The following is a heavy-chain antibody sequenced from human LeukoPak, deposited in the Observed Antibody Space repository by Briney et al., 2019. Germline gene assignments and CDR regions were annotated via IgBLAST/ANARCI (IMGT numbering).Heavy chain of an antibody. D-gene: IGHD2-2*01. Sequence: PGGSLRLSCAASGFTFSGFAMSWVRQAPGTGLEWVSAISDGGGSINYADSVKGRFTISRDNSKNTLYLQMNSLRAEDTAVYYCARVGKVPAAIWCWFDPWGXGTLXTVSS. CDR3: ARVGKVPAAIWCWFDP. CDR2: ISDGGGSI. J-gene: IGHJ5*02. CDR1: GFTFSGFA. V-gene: IGHV3-23*01.